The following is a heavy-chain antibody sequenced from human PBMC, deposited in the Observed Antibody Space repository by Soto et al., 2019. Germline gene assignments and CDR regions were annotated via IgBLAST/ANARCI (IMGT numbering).Heavy chain of an antibody. D-gene: IGHD6-19*01. V-gene: IGHV3-23*01. CDR2: ISGSGGST. CDR1: VLIFSIYA. CDR3: AKEQWLVGVFDY. Sequence: RGSLLLACAASVLIFSIYAMSWVGQAPGKGLDWVSAISGSGGSTYYADSVKGRFTISRDNSKNTLCLQMNTLRAEDTAVYYCAKEQWLVGVFDYWGQGTLVTVSS. J-gene: IGHJ4*02.